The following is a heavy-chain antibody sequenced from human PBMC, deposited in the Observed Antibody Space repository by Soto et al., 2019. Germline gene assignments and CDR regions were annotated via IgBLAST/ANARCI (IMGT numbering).Heavy chain of an antibody. CDR1: GYTFTSYG. CDR2: IRAYNGNT. V-gene: IGHV1-18*01. CDR3: ARDLPTMDV. J-gene: IGHJ6*02. Sequence: QVQLVQSGAEVKKPGASVKVSCKASGYTFTSYGISWVRQAHGQGLEWMGWIRAYNGNTXXAQKLQGRVTMTTDTXXXXXXXXXRSLRSDDTXVYYCARDLPTMDVWGQGTTVTVSS.